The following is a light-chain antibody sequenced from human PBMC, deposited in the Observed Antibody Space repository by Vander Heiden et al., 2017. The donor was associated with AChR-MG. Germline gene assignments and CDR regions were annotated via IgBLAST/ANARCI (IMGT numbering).Light chain of an antibody. Sequence: QSVLTQPPSVSGAPGQRVTISCTGTSSNIGAGHLVHWYQQLPVRAPKLLIYANSNRPSGVPDRFSGSKSGISASLAITGLQAEDEADYYCQSYDNSLSGLVFGGGTRLTVL. CDR1: SSNIGAGHL. V-gene: IGLV1-40*01. CDR2: ANS. CDR3: QSYDNSLSGLV. J-gene: IGLJ3*02.